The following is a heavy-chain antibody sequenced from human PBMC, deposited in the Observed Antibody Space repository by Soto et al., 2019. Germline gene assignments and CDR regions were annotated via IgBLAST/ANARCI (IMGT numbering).Heavy chain of an antibody. D-gene: IGHD1-26*01. CDR2: IYWNDDK. CDR1: GFSLSTSGVG. J-gene: IGHJ4*02. V-gene: IGHV2-5*01. Sequence: SGRTLVNPTQTLTLTCTFSGFSLSTSGVGVGWIRQPPGKALEWLALIYWNDDKRYSPSLKSRLTITKDTSKNQVVLTMTNMDPVDTATYYCAHGSWGVGREQLPWLYWGQGTLVTVSS. CDR3: AHGSWGVGREQLPWLY.